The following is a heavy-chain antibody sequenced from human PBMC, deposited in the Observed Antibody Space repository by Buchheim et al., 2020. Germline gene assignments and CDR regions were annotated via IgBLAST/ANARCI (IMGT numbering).Heavy chain of an antibody. CDR1: GFTFTTYA. D-gene: IGHD4/OR15-4a*01. CDR2: ISSGSGGST. V-gene: IGHV3-23*01. J-gene: IGHJ4*02. Sequence: EVQLLESGGGLVQPGGFLRLSCAASGFTFTTYAMTWVRQAPGKGLEWVSAISSGSGGSTHYADSVKGRFTISRDNSKNTLYLQMNSLKVEDTAIYYCAKDDYVGRYYFDYWGQGTL. CDR3: AKDDYVGRYYFDY.